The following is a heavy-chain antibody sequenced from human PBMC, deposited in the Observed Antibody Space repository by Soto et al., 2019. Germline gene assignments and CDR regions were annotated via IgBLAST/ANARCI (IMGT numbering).Heavy chain of an antibody. CDR3: ARALLWFGEYAFDI. D-gene: IGHD3-10*01. CDR1: GYTFTSYD. CDR2: MNPNSGNT. J-gene: IGHJ4*02. V-gene: IGHV1-8*01. Sequence: GASVKVSCKASGYTFTSYDINWVRQATGQGLEWMGWMNPNSGNTGYAQKFQGRVTMTRNTSISTAYMELSSLRSEDTAVYYCARALLWFGEYAFDIWGQGTLVTVSS.